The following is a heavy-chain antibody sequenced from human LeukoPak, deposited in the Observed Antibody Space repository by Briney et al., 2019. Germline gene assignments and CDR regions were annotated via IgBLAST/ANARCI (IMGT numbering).Heavy chain of an antibody. CDR2: ISYDGSNK. CDR3: AREYELTPIYHFDY. CDR1: GFTFNSYA. V-gene: IGHV3-30*04. J-gene: IGHJ4*02. Sequence: GGSLRLSCAASGFTFNSYAMHWVRQAPGKGLEWVAVISYDGSNKYYADSVKGRFTISRDNSKNTLYLQMNSLRAEDTAVYYCAREYELTPIYHFDYWGQGTLVTVSS. D-gene: IGHD2-2*01.